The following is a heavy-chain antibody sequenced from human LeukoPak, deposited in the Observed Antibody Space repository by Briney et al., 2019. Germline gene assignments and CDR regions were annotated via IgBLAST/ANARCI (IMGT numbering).Heavy chain of an antibody. V-gene: IGHV3-7*01. CDR1: GFTFSTFH. CDR2: INQDGSEE. CDR3: SNGIYDTSY. J-gene: IGHJ4*02. D-gene: IGHD2/OR15-2a*01. Sequence: PGGSLRLSCTASGFTFSTFHMHWVRQAPGKGLEWVANINQDGSEEYYLDSVRGRFTSSRDNAKNSLYLQMNSLRAEDTAVYYCSNGIYDTSYWGQGTLVTVSS.